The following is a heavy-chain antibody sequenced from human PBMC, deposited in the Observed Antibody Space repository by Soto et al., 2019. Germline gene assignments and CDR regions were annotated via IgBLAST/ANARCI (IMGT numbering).Heavy chain of an antibody. CDR3: AKDNYGSGSYYGWFDP. V-gene: IGHV3-9*01. CDR2: ISWNSGSI. CDR1: GFTFDDYA. J-gene: IGHJ5*02. D-gene: IGHD3-10*01. Sequence: EVQLVESGGGLVQPGRSLRLSCAASGFTFDDYAMHWVRQAPGKGLEWVSGISWNSGSIGYADSVKGRFTISRDNAKNSLYLQMNSLRAEDTALYYCAKDNYGSGSYYGWFDPWGRGTLVTVSS.